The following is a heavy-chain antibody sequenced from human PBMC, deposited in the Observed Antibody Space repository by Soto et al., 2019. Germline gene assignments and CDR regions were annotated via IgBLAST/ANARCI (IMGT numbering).Heavy chain of an antibody. CDR2: IIPILGIA. CDR1: GGTFSSHT. J-gene: IGHJ6*03. CDR3: AREGEDCYYLMDV. V-gene: IGHV1-69*08. Sequence: QVQLVQSGAEVKKPGSSVKISCTASGGTFSSHTLSWVRQAPGQGLEWMGRIIPILGIANYAQKFQGRVTITADKSTRTAYMELSSLRSEDTAVYYRAREGEDCYYLMDVWGKGTRVTVS.